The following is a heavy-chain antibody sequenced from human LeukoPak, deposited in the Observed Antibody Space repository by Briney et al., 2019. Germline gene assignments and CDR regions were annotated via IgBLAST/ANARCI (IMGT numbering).Heavy chain of an antibody. CDR1: GYTFTGYY. CDR3: ARDQPYCSGGSCYPSWFDP. J-gene: IGHJ5*02. CDR2: INPNSGGT. V-gene: IGHV1-2*02. D-gene: IGHD2-15*01. Sequence: ASVKVSCKASGYTFTGYYMHWVRQAPGQGLEWMGWINPNSGGTNYAQKFQGRVTMTRDTSISTAYMGLSRLRSDDTAVYYCARDQPYCSGGSCYPSWFDPWGQGTLVTVSS.